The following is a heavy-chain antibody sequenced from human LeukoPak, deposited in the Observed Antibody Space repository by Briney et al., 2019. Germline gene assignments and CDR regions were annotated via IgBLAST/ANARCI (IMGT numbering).Heavy chain of an antibody. D-gene: IGHD3-22*01. V-gene: IGHV3-23*01. CDR1: GFTFSSSA. Sequence: GGSLRLSCAASGFTFSSSAMSWVRQAPGKGLEWVSSISGSGSGGSTYYADSVKGRFTISRDNSKNTLYLQMNSLRAEDTAVYYCAKDRDSSGYYYYYMDVWGKGTTVTVSS. CDR2: ISGSGSGGST. CDR3: AKDRDSSGYYYYYMDV. J-gene: IGHJ6*03.